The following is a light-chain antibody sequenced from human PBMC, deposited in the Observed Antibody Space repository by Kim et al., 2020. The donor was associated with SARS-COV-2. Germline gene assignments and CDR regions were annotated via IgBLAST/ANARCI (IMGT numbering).Light chain of an antibody. CDR1: QSVSSY. J-gene: IGKJ5*01. Sequence: EIVLTQSPATLSLSPGERATLSCRASQSVSSYLAWYQQKPGQAPRLLIYDASNRATGIPARFSGSGSGTDFTLTISSLEPEDFAVYYCRQRSNWPPITCGQGTRLDIK. CDR2: DAS. CDR3: RQRSNWPPIT. V-gene: IGKV3-11*01.